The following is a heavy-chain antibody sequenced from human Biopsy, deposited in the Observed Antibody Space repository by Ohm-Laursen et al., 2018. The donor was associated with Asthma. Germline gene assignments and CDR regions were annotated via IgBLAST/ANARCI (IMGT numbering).Heavy chain of an antibody. V-gene: IGHV3-30*03. CDR3: ARGDSSNWSHYYFDY. Sequence: SLRLSCAASGFSFSNFAIHWVRQAPGKGLEWVAVISYDGRNKYCGDSVKGRFTISRDNSKNTVYLQMHSLRAEDTAVYYCARGDSSNWSHYYFDYWGQGTLVTVSS. CDR2: ISYDGRNK. D-gene: IGHD3-22*01. J-gene: IGHJ4*02. CDR1: GFSFSNFA.